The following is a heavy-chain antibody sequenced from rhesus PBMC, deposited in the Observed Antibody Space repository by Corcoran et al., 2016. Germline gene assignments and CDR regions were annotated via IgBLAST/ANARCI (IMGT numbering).Heavy chain of an antibody. CDR1: GGSFSSYW. CDR2: INGNSGSP. Sequence: QVQLQESGPGLVKPSETLSLPCAVSGGSFSSYWWSWIRQPPGKGLEWIGEINGNSGSPHHPPSLKSRVTSSKDQSKNQFSLELSSGTAADTAVDYCARFNDVDQSGYSYWYFDIWGPGTPITISS. J-gene: IGHJ2*01. V-gene: IGHV4-80*01. D-gene: IGHD3-28*01. CDR3: ARFNDVDQSGYSYWYFDI.